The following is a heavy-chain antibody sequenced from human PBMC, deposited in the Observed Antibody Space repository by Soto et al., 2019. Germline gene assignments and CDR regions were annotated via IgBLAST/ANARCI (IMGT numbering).Heavy chain of an antibody. CDR2: IYYSGST. V-gene: IGHV4-61*01. CDR3: ARVALYYYDSSGYSQVFGY. Sequence: SETLSLTCTVSGGSVSSGSYYWSWIRQPPGKGLEWIGYIYYSGSTNYNPSLKSRVTISVGTSKNQFSLKLSSVTAADTAVYYCARVALYYYDSSGYSQVFGYWGQGTLVTVS. CDR1: GGSVSSGSYY. D-gene: IGHD3-22*01. J-gene: IGHJ4*02.